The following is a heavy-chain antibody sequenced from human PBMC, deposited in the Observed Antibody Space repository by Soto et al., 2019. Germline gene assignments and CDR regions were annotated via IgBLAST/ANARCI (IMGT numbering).Heavy chain of an antibody. V-gene: IGHV3-30-3*01. CDR2: ISYDGSNK. Sequence: GGSLRLSCAASGFTFSSYAMHWVRQAPGKGLEWVAVISYDGSNKYYADSVKGRFTISRDNSKNTLYLQMNSPRAEDTAVYYCAREGSSSYFDYWGQGTLVTVSS. J-gene: IGHJ4*02. D-gene: IGHD6-6*01. CDR3: AREGSSSYFDY. CDR1: GFTFSSYA.